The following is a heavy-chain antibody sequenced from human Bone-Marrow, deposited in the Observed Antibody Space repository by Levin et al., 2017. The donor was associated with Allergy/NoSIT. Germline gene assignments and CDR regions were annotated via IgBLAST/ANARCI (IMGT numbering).Heavy chain of an antibody. CDR2: ISYDGSNK. CDR3: ARDAYPVRSSYGTTDVYYYYGMDV. D-gene: IGHD1-26*01. Sequence: PGGSLRLSCAASGFTFSSYAMHWVRQAPGKGLEWVAVISYDGSNKYYADSVKGRFTISRDNSKNTLYLQMNSLRAEDTAVYYCARDAYPVRSSYGTTDVYYYYGMDVWGQGTTVTVSS. V-gene: IGHV3-30-3*01. CDR1: GFTFSSYA. J-gene: IGHJ6*02.